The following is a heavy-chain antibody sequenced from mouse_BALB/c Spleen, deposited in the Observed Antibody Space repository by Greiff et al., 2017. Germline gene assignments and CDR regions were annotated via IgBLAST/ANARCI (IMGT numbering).Heavy chain of an antibody. CDR2: ISSGSSTI. V-gene: IGHV5-17*02. CDR3: ARSGVPWFAY. J-gene: IGHJ3*01. D-gene: IGHD3-1*01. Sequence: EVQGVESGGGLVQPGGSRKLSCAASGFTFSSFGMHWVRQAPEKGLEWVAYISSGSSTIYYADTVKGRFTISRDNPKNTLFLQMTSLRSEDTAMYYCARSGVPWFAYWGQGTLVTVSA. CDR1: GFTFSSFG.